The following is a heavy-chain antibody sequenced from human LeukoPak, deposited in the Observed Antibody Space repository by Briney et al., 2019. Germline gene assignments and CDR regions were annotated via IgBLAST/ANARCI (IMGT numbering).Heavy chain of an antibody. CDR3: ASITVSLPEDY. CDR1: GFTFSSYG. Sequence: QPGGSLRLSCAASGFTFSSYGMHWVRQAPGKGLEWVAFIRYDGSQEYYADSVKGRFSISRDNSKNTLYLQMNSLRVEDTAVYYCASITVSLPEDYWGQGTLVTVSS. D-gene: IGHD6-19*01. CDR2: IRYDGSQE. J-gene: IGHJ4*02. V-gene: IGHV3-30*02.